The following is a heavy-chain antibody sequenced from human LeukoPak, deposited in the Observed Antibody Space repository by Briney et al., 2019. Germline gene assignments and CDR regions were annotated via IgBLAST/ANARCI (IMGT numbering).Heavy chain of an antibody. V-gene: IGHV3-23*01. CDR1: GFTFSNYA. J-gene: IGHJ4*02. CDR3: AKFLPQGAIVGAYRDFDY. CDR2: ISGSGGST. D-gene: IGHD1-26*01. Sequence: QPGGSLRLSCAASGFTFSNYAMSWVRQAPGKGLEWVSAISGSGGSTHYAGSVKGRFTISRDNSKNTLYLQMNSLRAEDTAVYYCAKFLPQGAIVGAYRDFDYWGQGTLVTVSS.